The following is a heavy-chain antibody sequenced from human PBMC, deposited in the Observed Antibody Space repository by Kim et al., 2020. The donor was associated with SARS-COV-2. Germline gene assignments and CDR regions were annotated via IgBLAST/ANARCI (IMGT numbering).Heavy chain of an antibody. CDR1: GFTFSSYG. CDR3: ARDLAPGGPFDY. Sequence: GGSLRLSCAASGFTFSSYGMHWVRQAPGKGLEWVAVIWYDGSNKYYADSVKGRFTISRDNSKNTLYLQMNSLRAEDTAVYYCARDLAPGGPFDYWGQGTLVTVSS. CDR2: IWYDGSNK. V-gene: IGHV3-33*01. J-gene: IGHJ4*02. D-gene: IGHD3-10*01.